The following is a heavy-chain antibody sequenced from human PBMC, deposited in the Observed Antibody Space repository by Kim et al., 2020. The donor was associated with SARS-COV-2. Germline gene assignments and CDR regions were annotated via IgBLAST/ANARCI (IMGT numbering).Heavy chain of an antibody. CDR1: GFTFSSYA. CDR2: ISYDGSNK. J-gene: IGHJ6*02. Sequence: GGSLRLSCAASGFTFSSYAMHWVRQAPGKGLEWVAVISYDGSNKYYADSVKGRFTISRDNSKNTLYLQMNSLRAEDTAVYYCARALWVGYGGRYYYYYGMDVWGQGTTVTVSS. D-gene: IGHD2-15*01. V-gene: IGHV3-30*04. CDR3: ARALWVGYGGRYYYYYGMDV.